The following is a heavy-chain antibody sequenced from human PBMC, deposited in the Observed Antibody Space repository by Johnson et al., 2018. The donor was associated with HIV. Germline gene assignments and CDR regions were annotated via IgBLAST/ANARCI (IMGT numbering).Heavy chain of an antibody. D-gene: IGHD5-24*01. CDR1: GFTFSTYG. J-gene: IGHJ3*02. CDR2: IRYDGSNK. CDR3: ARRRRDGDAFDI. Sequence: QVQLMESGGGVVQPGRSLRLSCAASGFTFSTYGMHWVRQAPGKGLEWVAFIRYDGSNKYYADSVKGRFTISRDNSKNTLYLQMNSLRAEDTAVYYCARRRRDGDAFDIWGQGTMVTVSS. V-gene: IGHV3-33*01.